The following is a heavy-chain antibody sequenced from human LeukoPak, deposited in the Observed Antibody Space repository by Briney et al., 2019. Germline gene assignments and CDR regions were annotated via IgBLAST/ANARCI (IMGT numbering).Heavy chain of an antibody. CDR3: ARVCAGTPSYWYFDL. Sequence: GGSLRLSCAASGFTFSDHYMSWIRQAPGKGLEWVSYISSSGSTIYYADSVKGRFTISRDNAKNSLYLQMNSLRAEDTAVYYCARVCAGTPSYWYFDLWGRGTLVTVSS. V-gene: IGHV3-11*01. D-gene: IGHD1-14*01. CDR1: GFTFSDHY. J-gene: IGHJ2*01. CDR2: ISSSGSTI.